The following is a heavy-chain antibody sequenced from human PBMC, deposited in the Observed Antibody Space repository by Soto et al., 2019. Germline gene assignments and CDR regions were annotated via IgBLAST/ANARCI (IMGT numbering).Heavy chain of an antibody. V-gene: IGHV3-48*01. D-gene: IGHD3-16*01. J-gene: IGHJ4*02. CDR2: ISSSSSTI. CDR3: VGGRCGRLDY. Sequence: EVQLVESGGGLVQPGGSLRLSCAASGFTFRSYSMNWVRQAPGKGVEWVSYISSSSSTIYDADSVKGRFTISRDNAKNSLYLQMNSLSAEDTAVYYCVGGRCGRLDYWGQGTLGTVSS. CDR1: GFTFRSYS.